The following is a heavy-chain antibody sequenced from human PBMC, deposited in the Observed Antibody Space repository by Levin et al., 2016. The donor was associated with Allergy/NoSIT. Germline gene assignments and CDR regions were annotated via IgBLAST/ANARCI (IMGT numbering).Heavy chain of an antibody. D-gene: IGHD3-3*01. V-gene: IGHV3-23*01. J-gene: IGHJ4*02. CDR2: IRGSGDST. Sequence: GESLKISCAASGFTLSNYAMSWVRQAPGKGLEWVSIIRGSGDSTSYANSVRGRFTISRDNSKKTLYLQMHSLRVEDTGVYFCAKDLEDHPFLMKGDFESWGRGTLVTVSS. CDR3: AKDLEDHPFLMKGDFES. CDR1: GFTLSNYA.